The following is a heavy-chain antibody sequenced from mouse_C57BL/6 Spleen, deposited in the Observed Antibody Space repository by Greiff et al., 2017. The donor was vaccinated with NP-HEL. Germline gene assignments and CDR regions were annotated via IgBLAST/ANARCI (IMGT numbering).Heavy chain of an antibody. CDR1: GYTFTSYW. CDR2: IHPNSGST. V-gene: IGHV1-64*01. D-gene: IGHD1-1*01. CDR3: ARAITTVVATNFDY. Sequence: QVQLQQPGAELVKPGASVKLSCKASGYTFTSYWMHWVKQRPGQGLEWIGMIHPNSGSTNYNEKFKSKATLTVDKSSSTAYMQRSSLTSEDSAVYYCARAITTVVATNFDYWGQGTTLTVAS. J-gene: IGHJ2*01.